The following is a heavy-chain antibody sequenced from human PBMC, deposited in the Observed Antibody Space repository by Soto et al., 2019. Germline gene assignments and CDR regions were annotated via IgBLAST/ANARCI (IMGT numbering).Heavy chain of an antibody. CDR1: GFTFDDYA. Sequence: GGSLRLSCAASGFTFDDYAMHWVRQAPGKGLEWVSGISWNSDNIGYADSVKGRFTISRDNVKNSLYLQMDSLRAEDTALYYCAKDLYSNYGDAFDIWGQGTMVTVSS. J-gene: IGHJ3*02. CDR3: AKDLYSNYGDAFDI. CDR2: ISWNSDNI. D-gene: IGHD4-4*01. V-gene: IGHV3-9*01.